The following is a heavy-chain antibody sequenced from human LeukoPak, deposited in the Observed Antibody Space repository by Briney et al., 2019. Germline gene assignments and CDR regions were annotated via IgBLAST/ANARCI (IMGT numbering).Heavy chain of an antibody. CDR3: ARHMGAGQHSTRRDSFDY. CDR1: GGSISSYY. V-gene: IGHV4-59*01. CDR2: TYYSGST. J-gene: IGHJ4*02. D-gene: IGHD1-26*01. Sequence: SETLSLTCTGSGGSISSYYWSWIRHPPGKELKWMVYTYYSGSTNYNPSLKRLITISVDTSKNHFSLKLSSGTDADTAVYYSARHMGAGQHSTRRDSFDYWGQGKLVTVSS.